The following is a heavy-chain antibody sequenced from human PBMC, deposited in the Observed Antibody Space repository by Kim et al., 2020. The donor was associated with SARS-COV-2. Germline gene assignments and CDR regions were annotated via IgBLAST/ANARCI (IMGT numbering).Heavy chain of an antibody. Sequence: ASVKVSCKASGYTFTSYYMHWVRQAPGQGLEWMGIINPSGGSTSYAQKFQGRVTMTRDTSTSTVYMELGSLRSEDTAVYYCAREGDIVVVPAAYFDYWGQGTLVTVSS. D-gene: IGHD2-2*01. V-gene: IGHV1-46*01. CDR2: INPSGGST. J-gene: IGHJ4*02. CDR3: AREGDIVVVPAAYFDY. CDR1: GYTFTSYY.